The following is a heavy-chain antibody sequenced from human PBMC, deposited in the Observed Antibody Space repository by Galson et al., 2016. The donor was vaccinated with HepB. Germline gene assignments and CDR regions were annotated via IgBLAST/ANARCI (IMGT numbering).Heavy chain of an antibody. D-gene: IGHD3-16*02. CDR1: GYNFTNYW. CDR3: ARQGGDYVWGSFRLDS. J-gene: IGHJ4*02. Sequence: QSGAEVKKPGESLKISCKGSGYNFTNYWIGWVRQMPGKGLEWMGIIYPGDSDTRYSPSFEGQVAISADKSITTAYLQWSSLKASDTAMYFCARQGGDYVWGSFRLDSWGQGTLVTVSS. V-gene: IGHV5-51*01. CDR2: IYPGDSDT.